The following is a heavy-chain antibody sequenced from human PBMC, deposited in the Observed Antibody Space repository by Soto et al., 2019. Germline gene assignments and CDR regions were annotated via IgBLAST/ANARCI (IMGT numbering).Heavy chain of an antibody. CDR3: ARVRDYDFWSGYYNHYYMDV. CDR1: GYTFTSYG. D-gene: IGHD3-3*01. Sequence: QVQLVQSGAEVKKPGASVKVSCKASGYTFTSYGISWVRQAPGQRLEWMGWISAYNGNTNYAQKLQGRVTMTTDTSTSTAYMELRSLISDDTAVYYCARVRDYDFWSGYYNHYYMDVWGKGTTVTVSS. V-gene: IGHV1-18*01. J-gene: IGHJ6*03. CDR2: ISAYNGNT.